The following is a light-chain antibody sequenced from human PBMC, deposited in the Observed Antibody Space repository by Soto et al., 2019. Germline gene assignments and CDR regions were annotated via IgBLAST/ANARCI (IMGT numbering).Light chain of an antibody. CDR3: QQCHSLPFT. V-gene: IGKV1-33*01. Sequence: DAQMTQSPHSLSASVGDRVTIACQANEDSANHLNWYRQRPGKAPDLLIYDASNLEPGVPSRFIEAGSGTDLTFTISGRLTEDFATYYCQQCHSLPFTFGQGTKTDI. J-gene: IGKJ2*01. CDR2: DAS. CDR1: EDSANH.